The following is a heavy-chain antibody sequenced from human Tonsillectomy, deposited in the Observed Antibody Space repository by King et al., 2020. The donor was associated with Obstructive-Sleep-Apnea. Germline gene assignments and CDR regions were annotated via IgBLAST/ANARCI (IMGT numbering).Heavy chain of an antibody. Sequence: QLVQSGAEARKPGESLKISCTCSGYSFANYWIGWVRQMPGKGLEFMGIIYPGDSDTRYRPSFQGQVTISADKSISTAYLQWSSLKASDTAMYYCARGDRGFSYGPVYYFDYWVQGTLVTASS. CDR3: ARGDRGFSYGPVYYFDY. V-gene: IGHV5-51*01. D-gene: IGHD5-18*01. J-gene: IGHJ4*02. CDR2: IYPGDSDT. CDR1: GYSFANYW.